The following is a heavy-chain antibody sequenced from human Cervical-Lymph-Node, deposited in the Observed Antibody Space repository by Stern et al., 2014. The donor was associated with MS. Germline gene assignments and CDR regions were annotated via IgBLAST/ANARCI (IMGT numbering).Heavy chain of an antibody. Sequence: QVQLLQPGAEVKKPGASVKVSCKTSGYTFTSYGISWVRQAPVQGLEWMAWISASNGNTNYAQKLQGRVTMTTDPSTNTAYMELRSLRSDDTAVYYCARVRRTDYGDYGGVDYWGQGTLVPVSS. CDR1: GYTFTSYG. J-gene: IGHJ4*02. D-gene: IGHD4-17*01. CDR3: ARVRRTDYGDYGGVDY. V-gene: IGHV1-18*01. CDR2: ISASNGNT.